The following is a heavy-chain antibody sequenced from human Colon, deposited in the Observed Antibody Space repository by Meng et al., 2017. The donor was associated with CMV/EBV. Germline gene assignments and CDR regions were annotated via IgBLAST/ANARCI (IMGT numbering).Heavy chain of an antibody. J-gene: IGHJ4*02. D-gene: IGHD2-2*01. CDR2: ISSRKSHI. CDR1: GFTFASHT. V-gene: IGHV3-21*01. Sequence: GGSLRLSCAASGFTFASHTMTWVRQAPGKGLEWVSSISSRKSHIYYADSVKGRFTISRDDAQNSLSLQMNSLRAEDSAVYYCAKSSKAIGAFDYWGQGTLVTVSS. CDR3: AKSSKAIGAFDY.